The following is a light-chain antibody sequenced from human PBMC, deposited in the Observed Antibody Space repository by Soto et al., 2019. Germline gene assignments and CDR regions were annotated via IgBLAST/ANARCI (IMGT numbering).Light chain of an antibody. Sequence: QSVLTQSPSASASLGASVKLTCTLSSGHSTYAIAWHQQQPEKGPRYLMRLHSDGSHIKGDAIPDRFSGSSSGAERYLTISSLQSEDEGDYYCQTWGTGIQLFGGGTKVTVL. CDR3: QTWGTGIQL. J-gene: IGLJ2*01. CDR2: LHSDGSH. CDR1: SGHSTYA. V-gene: IGLV4-69*01.